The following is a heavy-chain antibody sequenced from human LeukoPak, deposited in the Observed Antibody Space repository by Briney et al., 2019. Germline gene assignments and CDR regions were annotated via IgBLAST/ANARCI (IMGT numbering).Heavy chain of an antibody. CDR3: ARVEYSYGPNFDY. J-gene: IGHJ4*02. V-gene: IGHV3-11*06. CDR2: ITSSSYT. Sequence: GGSLRLSCAASGFTFSDSYMSWIRQAPGKGLEWVSYITSSSYTNYADSVKGRFTISRDSAKNSLFLQMNSLRAEDTAVYYCARVEYSYGPNFDYWGQGTLVTVSS. D-gene: IGHD5-18*01. CDR1: GFTFSDSY.